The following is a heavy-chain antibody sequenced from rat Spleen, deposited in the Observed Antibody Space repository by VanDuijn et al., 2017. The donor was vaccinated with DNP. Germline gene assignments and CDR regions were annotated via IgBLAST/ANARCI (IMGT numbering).Heavy chain of an antibody. CDR1: GFTFSDYY. V-gene: IGHV5-7*01. CDR3: ARPDY. Sequence: EVQLVESGGDLVQPGRSLKLFCAASGFTFSDYYMAWIRQAPTKGLEWVATISYDGGSTDYGDSVKGRFTISRDNAKSVLYLQLDRLRSEDTATYYCARPDYWGQGVMVTVSS. J-gene: IGHJ2*01. CDR2: ISYDGGST.